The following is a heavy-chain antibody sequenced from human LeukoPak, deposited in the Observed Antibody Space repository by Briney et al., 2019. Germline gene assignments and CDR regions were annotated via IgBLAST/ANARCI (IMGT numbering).Heavy chain of an antibody. CDR3: ARAGYYYGSGSSDAFDI. D-gene: IGHD3-10*01. Sequence: GGSLRLSCAASGFTFSSYSMNWVRQAPGKGLERVSSISSSSSYIYYADSVKGRFTISRDNAKNSLYLQMNSLRAEDTAVYYCARAGYYYGSGSSDAFDIWGQGTMVTVSS. J-gene: IGHJ3*02. V-gene: IGHV3-21*01. CDR1: GFTFSSYS. CDR2: ISSSSSYI.